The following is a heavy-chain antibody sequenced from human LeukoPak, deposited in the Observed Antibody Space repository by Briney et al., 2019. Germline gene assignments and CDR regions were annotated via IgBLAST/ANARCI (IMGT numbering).Heavy chain of an antibody. V-gene: IGHV1-18*01. J-gene: IGHJ4*02. D-gene: IGHD1-26*01. CDR2: ISGYNGNT. Sequence: ASVKVSCKASGYTFSDYGISWVRQAPGQGLEWMGWISGYNGNTNYAQKLQGRVIMTTDTSTRTAYMELRSLKSDDTAVYYCGRSREGLYSGSSLDYWGQGTLVIVSS. CDR3: GRSREGLYSGSSLDY. CDR1: GYTFSDYG.